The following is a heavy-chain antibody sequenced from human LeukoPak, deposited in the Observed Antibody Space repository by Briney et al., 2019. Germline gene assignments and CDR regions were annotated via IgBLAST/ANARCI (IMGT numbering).Heavy chain of an antibody. Sequence: GGSLRLSCAASGFTFSSYWMSWFRQAPGKGLEWVANIKQDGSEKYYVDSVKGRFTISRDNAKNSLYLQMNSLRAEDTAVYYCASSYLYLAARPDYFDYWGQGTLVTVSS. V-gene: IGHV3-7*01. CDR3: ASSYLYLAARPDYFDY. D-gene: IGHD6-6*01. CDR1: GFTFSSYW. CDR2: IKQDGSEK. J-gene: IGHJ4*02.